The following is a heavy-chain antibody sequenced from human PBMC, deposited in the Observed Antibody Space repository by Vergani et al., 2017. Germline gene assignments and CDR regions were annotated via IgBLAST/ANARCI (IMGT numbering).Heavy chain of an antibody. J-gene: IGHJ6*02. V-gene: IGHV3-15*07. CDR3: TTDPLYCGDGSCYWLRDHHYYGMDV. CDR2: IKSTFDRGTT. D-gene: IGHD2-21*01. Sequence: EVQLVESGGGIVKPGGSLRLSCVASGFSFRNAWMNWVRRTPGKGLEWVGRIKSTFDRGTTDYAAAVKGRFTISRDDSKNTLFLQMNGLKTEDIGVCYCTTDPLYCGDGSCYWLRDHHYYGMDVWGQGTTVTVSS. CDR1: GFSFRNAW.